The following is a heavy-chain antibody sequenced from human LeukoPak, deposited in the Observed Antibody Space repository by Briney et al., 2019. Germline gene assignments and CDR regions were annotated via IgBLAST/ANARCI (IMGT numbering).Heavy chain of an antibody. CDR3: ARGHEVAARPVDY. Sequence: GRSLRLSCAASGFTFSSYAMHWVRQAPGKGLEWVAVISYDGSNKYYADSVKGRFTISRDNSKNTLYLQMKSLRAEDTAVYYCARGHEVAARPVDYWGQGTLVTVSS. CDR2: ISYDGSNK. CDR1: GFTFSSYA. D-gene: IGHD6-6*01. J-gene: IGHJ4*02. V-gene: IGHV3-30-3*01.